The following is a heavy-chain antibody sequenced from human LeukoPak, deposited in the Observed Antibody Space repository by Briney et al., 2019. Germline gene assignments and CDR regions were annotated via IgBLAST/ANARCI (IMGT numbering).Heavy chain of an antibody. CDR1: GHTFSRYA. V-gene: IGHV3-23*01. Sequence: GRCLRLSCAASGHTFSRYAMSWVSQAPGKGLEWVSASSGSYGSPYYADSVKGRFTITKNNYKSPLYLEMTRLRREDRRVYYGAKDRWGPIAPAAFSWGQGTLVTVSS. J-gene: IGHJ5*02. CDR3: AKDRWGPIAPAAFS. D-gene: IGHD2-2*01. CDR2: SSGSYGSP.